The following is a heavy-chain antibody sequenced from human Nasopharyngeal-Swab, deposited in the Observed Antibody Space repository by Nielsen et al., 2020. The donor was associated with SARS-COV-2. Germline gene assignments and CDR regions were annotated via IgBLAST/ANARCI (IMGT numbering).Heavy chain of an antibody. CDR1: GFTFDDYA. CDR3: ARGGGELWYYYYGMDV. V-gene: IGHV3-20*04. Sequence: GGSLRLSCAASGFTFDDYAMSWVRHAPGKGLEWVSGINWNGNRRGYADSVKGRFTISRDNSKNTLYLQMNSLRAEDTAVYYCARGGGELWYYYYGMDVWGQGTTVTVSS. CDR2: INWNGNRR. D-gene: IGHD3-16*01. J-gene: IGHJ6*02.